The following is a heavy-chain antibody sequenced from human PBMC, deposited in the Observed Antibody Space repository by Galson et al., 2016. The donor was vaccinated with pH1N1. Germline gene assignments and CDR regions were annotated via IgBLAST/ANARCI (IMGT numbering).Heavy chain of an antibody. CDR1: GFSLSTVGMR. D-gene: IGHD3-22*01. CDR2: MDWDDDK. V-gene: IGHV2-70*04. CDR3: ARNYYDSRGIYVPFDY. J-gene: IGHJ4*02. Sequence: PALVKPTQTLTLTCTLSGFSLSTVGMRVSWIRQPPGKALEWLARMDWDDDKAYKSSLKNRLTIPKDSSKNQVVLTMTNMDPVDTATYYWARNYYDSRGIYVPFDYWGQGTLVTVSS.